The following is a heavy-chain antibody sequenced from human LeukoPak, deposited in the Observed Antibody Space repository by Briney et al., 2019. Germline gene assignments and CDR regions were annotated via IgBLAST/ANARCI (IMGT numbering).Heavy chain of an antibody. CDR3: AREMLVTGYYYYYMDV. Sequence: PGGSLRLSCAASGFTFSIYWMSWVRQAPGKGLVWVANIKQDESEKYYVDSVKGRFTISRDNAKNSLYLQMNSLRAEDTAVYYCAREMLVTGYYYYYMDVWGKGTTVTVSS. V-gene: IGHV3-7*01. D-gene: IGHD2-21*02. CDR2: IKQDESEK. CDR1: GFTFSIYW. J-gene: IGHJ6*03.